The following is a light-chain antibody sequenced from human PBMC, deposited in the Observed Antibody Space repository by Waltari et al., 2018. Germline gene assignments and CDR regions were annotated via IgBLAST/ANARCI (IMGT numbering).Light chain of an antibody. CDR3: YSYAGGYGV. CDR2: DVT. CDR1: SSDVGGYNY. Sequence: QSALTQPRSVSGSPGQSVTISCTGTSSDVGGYNYVSWYQHRPGKAPKLIIYDVTKRPAGVPDRCSGSKSGNTASLTISGLQAEDEADYYCYSYAGGYGVFGGGTKLTVL. J-gene: IGLJ3*02. V-gene: IGLV2-11*01.